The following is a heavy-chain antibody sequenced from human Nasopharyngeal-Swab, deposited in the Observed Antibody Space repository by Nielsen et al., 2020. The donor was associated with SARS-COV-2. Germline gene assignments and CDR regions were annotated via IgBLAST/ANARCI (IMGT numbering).Heavy chain of an antibody. Sequence: GESLKISCAASGFTFSTYDMSWVRQAPGKGLEWVSGISGSGESTHYADSVKGRFTISRDNSKNTLYLQMNSLRAEDTAVYYCARGVFLEPLDYWGQGTLVTVSS. J-gene: IGHJ4*02. CDR1: GFTFSTYD. CDR2: ISGSGEST. D-gene: IGHD3-10*01. V-gene: IGHV3-23*01. CDR3: ARGVFLEPLDY.